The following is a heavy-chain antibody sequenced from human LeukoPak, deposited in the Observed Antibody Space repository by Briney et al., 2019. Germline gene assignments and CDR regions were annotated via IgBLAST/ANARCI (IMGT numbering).Heavy chain of an antibody. J-gene: IGHJ5*01. V-gene: IGHV1-8*01. CDR3: AKQGNYFGSGSYYGNRFDF. CDR2: MNPNSGNT. D-gene: IGHD3-10*01. CDR1: GYTFTKYD. Sequence: ASVKVCCKASGYTFTKYDINWVRQAAGQGLEWMGWMNPNSGNTGYAQKFQGRVTMTRDTSISTAYMELGSLRSEDTAVYYCAKQGNYFGSGSYYGNRFDFWGQGNLVTVSS.